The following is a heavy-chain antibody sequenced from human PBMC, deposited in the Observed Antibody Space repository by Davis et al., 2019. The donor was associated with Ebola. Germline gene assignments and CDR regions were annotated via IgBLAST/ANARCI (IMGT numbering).Heavy chain of an antibody. V-gene: IGHV3-30*03. CDR1: GFTFSSYA. CDR2: ISYDGSNK. D-gene: IGHD3-9*01. Sequence: GGSLRLSCAASGFTFSSYAMSWVRQAPGKGLEWVAVISYDGSNKYYADSVKGRFTISRDNSKNTLYLQMNSLRAEDTAVYYCARDGYYDILTGPIWFDPWGQGTLVTVSS. CDR3: ARDGYYDILTGPIWFDP. J-gene: IGHJ5*02.